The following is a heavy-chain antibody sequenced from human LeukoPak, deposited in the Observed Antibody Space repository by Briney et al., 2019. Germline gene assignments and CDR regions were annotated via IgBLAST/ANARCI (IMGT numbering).Heavy chain of an antibody. J-gene: IGHJ4*02. Sequence: GASVKVSCKASGYTFTGYYLHWVRQAPGQGLEWMGWINPNSGGTNYAQKFQGRVTMTRDTSISTAYMELSRLRSDDTAVYYCARVQDYGDYLDYWGQGTLVTVSS. CDR1: GYTFTGYY. CDR3: ARVQDYGDYLDY. D-gene: IGHD4-17*01. CDR2: INPNSGGT. V-gene: IGHV1-2*02.